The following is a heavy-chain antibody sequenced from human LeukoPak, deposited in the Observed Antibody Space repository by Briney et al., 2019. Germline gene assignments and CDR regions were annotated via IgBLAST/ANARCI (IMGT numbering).Heavy chain of an antibody. Sequence: SETLSLTCAVYVASSSGYYWSWICQPPRKGLEWIGEINHSGSTNYNPSIKSRVTISVDTSKNQFSLKLSSVTAADTAVYYCARSLRGYRFATDYWGQGTLVTVSS. V-gene: IGHV4-34*01. CDR3: ARSLRGYRFATDY. J-gene: IGHJ4*02. CDR2: INHSGST. CDR1: VASSSGYY. D-gene: IGHD5-18*01.